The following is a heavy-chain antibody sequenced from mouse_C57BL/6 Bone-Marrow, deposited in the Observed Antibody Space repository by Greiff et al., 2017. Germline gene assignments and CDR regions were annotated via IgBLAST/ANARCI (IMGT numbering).Heavy chain of an antibody. V-gene: IGHV1-72*01. CDR3: ARSYDGSSYGGYFDG. Sequence: VQLQQPGAELVKPGASVKLSCKASGYTFTSYWMHWVKQRPGRGLEWIGRIDPNSGGTKYNEKFKSKATLTVDKPSSTAYMQLSSLTSEDSAVYYCARSYDGSSYGGYFDGWGTGTTVTVSS. CDR1: GYTFTSYW. CDR2: IDPNSGGT. D-gene: IGHD1-1*01. J-gene: IGHJ1*03.